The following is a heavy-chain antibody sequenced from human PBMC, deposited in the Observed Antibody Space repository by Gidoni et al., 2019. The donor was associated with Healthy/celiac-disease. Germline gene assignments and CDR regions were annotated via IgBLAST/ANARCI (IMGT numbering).Heavy chain of an antibody. D-gene: IGHD2-21*02. CDR3: ARLYCGGDCYSRGYYYYYMDV. CDR2: IIPIFGTA. CDR1: GGTFSSYA. Sequence: VKVSCKASGGTFSSYAISWVRQAPGQWLEWMGGIIPIFGTANYAQKFQGRVTITADESTSTAYMELSSLRSEDTAVYYCARLYCGGDCYSRGYYYYYMDVWGKGTTVTVSS. V-gene: IGHV1-69*01. J-gene: IGHJ6*03.